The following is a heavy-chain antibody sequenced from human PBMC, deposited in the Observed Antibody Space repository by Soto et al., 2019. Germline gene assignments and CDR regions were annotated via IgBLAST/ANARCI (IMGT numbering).Heavy chain of an antibody. CDR2: IYYSGST. V-gene: IGHV4-31*03. Sequence: QVQLQESGPGLVKPSQTLSLTCTVSGGSISSGGYYWSWIRQHPGKGLEWIGYIYYSGSTYYNPSPKSRVTIAVDTSKTQFSLKLSSVTAADTAVYYCARSSQSTVTTSDYWGQGTLVTVYS. CDR3: ARSSQSTVTTSDY. J-gene: IGHJ4*02. D-gene: IGHD4-17*01. CDR1: GGSISSGGYY.